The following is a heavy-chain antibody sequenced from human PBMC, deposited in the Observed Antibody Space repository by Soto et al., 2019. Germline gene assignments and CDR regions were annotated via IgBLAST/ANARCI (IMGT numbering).Heavy chain of an antibody. Sequence: QVQLVESGGGVVQPGTSLRLSCAASGFTFKTHAMHWVRQAPGKGLEWMAVIAYDGNEKFYADSVKGRFTISRDNSKNALYLQMNTLRNDETAVYYCGKDVGDYVPYYYGVDVWGQGTTVTVSS. J-gene: IGHJ6*02. CDR2: IAYDGNEK. V-gene: IGHV3-30*18. D-gene: IGHD1-26*01. CDR1: GFTFKTHA. CDR3: GKDVGDYVPYYYGVDV.